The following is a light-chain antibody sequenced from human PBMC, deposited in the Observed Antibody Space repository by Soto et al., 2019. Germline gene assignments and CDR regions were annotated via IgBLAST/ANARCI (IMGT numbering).Light chain of an antibody. CDR3: CSYAGSYFYSYV. CDR2: DVS. V-gene: IGLV2-11*01. J-gene: IGLJ1*01. CDR1: SSDVGGYNY. Sequence: QSALTQPRSVSGSPGQSVTISCTGTSSDVGGYNYVSWYQQHPGKAPKLMIYDVSKRPSGVPDRFSGSKSGNTASLTISGLQAEDEADYYCCSYAGSYFYSYVFVTGTKVTVL.